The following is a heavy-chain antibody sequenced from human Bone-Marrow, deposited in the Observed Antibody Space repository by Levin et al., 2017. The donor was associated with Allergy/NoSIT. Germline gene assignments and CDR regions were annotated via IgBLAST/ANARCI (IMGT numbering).Heavy chain of an antibody. D-gene: IGHD3-10*01. CDR2: INPNSGGT. J-gene: IGHJ4*02. V-gene: IGHV1-2*02. CDR1: GYTFTGYY. CDR3: ARVGGYYGSGDPDY. Sequence: HGESLKISCKASGYTFTGYYMHWVRQAPGQGLEWMGWINPNSGGTNYAQKFQGRVTMTRDTSISTAYMELSRLRSDDTAVYYCARVGGYYGSGDPDYWGQGTLVTVSS.